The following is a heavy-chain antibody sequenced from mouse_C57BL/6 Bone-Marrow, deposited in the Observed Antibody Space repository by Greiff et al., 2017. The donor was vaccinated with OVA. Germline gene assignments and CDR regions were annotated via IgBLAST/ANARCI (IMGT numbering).Heavy chain of an antibody. CDR3: ARHIPETYAMDY. Sequence: VKLMESGPGLVAPSQSLSITCTVSGFSLTSYGVHWVRQPPGKGLEWLVVIWSDGSTTYNSALKSRLSISKDNSKSQVFLKMNSLQTDDTAMYYCARHIPETYAMDYWGQGTSVTVSS. CDR2: IWSDGST. J-gene: IGHJ4*01. CDR1: GFSLTSYG. V-gene: IGHV2-6-1*01.